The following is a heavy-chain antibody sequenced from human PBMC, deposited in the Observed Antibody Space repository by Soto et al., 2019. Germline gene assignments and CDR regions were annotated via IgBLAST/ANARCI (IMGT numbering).Heavy chain of an antibody. CDR2: IYYSGST. D-gene: IGHD4-17*01. CDR3: ARDSGYGDPFDY. Sequence: SETLSLTCTVSGGSISSYYWIWIRQPPGKGLEWIGYIYYSGSTNYNPSLRSRVTISVDTSKNQFSLRLNSVTAADTAVYYCARDSGYGDPFDYWGQGTLVTVSS. CDR1: GGSISSYY. V-gene: IGHV4-59*01. J-gene: IGHJ4*02.